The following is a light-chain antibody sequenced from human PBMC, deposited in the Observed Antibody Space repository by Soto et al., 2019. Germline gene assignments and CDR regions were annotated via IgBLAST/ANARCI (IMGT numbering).Light chain of an antibody. CDR1: SSDVGGYNY. CDR2: DVS. V-gene: IGLV2-14*01. J-gene: IGLJ2*01. CDR3: SSYTSSSTLGVV. Sequence: QSALTQPASVSGSPGQSITISCTGTSSDVGGYNYVSWYQQHPGTAPKLMIYDVSNRPSGVSNRFSGSKSGNTASLTISGLQAEDEADDYCSSYTSSSTLGVVFGGGTKLTVL.